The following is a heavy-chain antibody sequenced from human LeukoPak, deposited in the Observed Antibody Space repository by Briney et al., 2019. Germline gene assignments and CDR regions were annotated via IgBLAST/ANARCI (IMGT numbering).Heavy chain of an antibody. CDR2: INHSGST. D-gene: IGHD6-19*01. Sequence: SETLSLTCAVYGGSFSGYYWSWIRQPPGKGLEWIGEINHSGSTNYNPSLKSRVTISVDTSKNQLSLKLSSVTAADTAVYYCASGVRIAVAVGFDYWGQGTLVTVSS. V-gene: IGHV4-34*01. CDR3: ASGVRIAVAVGFDY. J-gene: IGHJ4*02. CDR1: GGSFSGYY.